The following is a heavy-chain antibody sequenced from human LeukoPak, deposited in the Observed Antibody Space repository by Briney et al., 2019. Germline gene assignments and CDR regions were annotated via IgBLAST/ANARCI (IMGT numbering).Heavy chain of an antibody. J-gene: IGHJ4*02. CDR1: GYSISSGYY. D-gene: IGHD6-6*01. CDR2: IYHSGST. Sequence: SETLSLTCTVSGYSISSGYYWGWIRQPPGKGLEWIGSIYHSGSTYYNPSLKSRVTISVDTSKNQFSLKLSSVTAADTAVYYCARDLGIAARPDYWGQGTLVTVSS. CDR3: ARDLGIAARPDY. V-gene: IGHV4-38-2*02.